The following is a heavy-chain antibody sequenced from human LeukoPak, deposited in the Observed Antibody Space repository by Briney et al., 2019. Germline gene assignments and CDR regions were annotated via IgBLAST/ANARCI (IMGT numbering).Heavy chain of an antibody. J-gene: IGHJ6*03. D-gene: IGHD2-15*01. CDR2: INPNSGGT. Sequence: ASVKVSCKASGYTFTGYYMHWVRQAPGQGLEWMGWINPNSGGTNYAQKFQGRVTMSRDTSISTAYMELSRLRSDDTAVYYCARAPNCSGGSCYTPYYYMDVWGKGTTVTVSS. CDR1: GYTFTGYY. CDR3: ARAPNCSGGSCYTPYYYMDV. V-gene: IGHV1-2*02.